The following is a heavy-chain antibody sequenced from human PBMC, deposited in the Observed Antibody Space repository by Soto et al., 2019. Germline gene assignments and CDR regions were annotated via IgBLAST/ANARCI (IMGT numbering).Heavy chain of an antibody. V-gene: IGHV5-51*01. CDR2: IYPGDSDT. D-gene: IGHD6-13*01. CDR3: ARHHGSPGSYFGLDV. CDR1: GYSFTSYW. J-gene: IGHJ6*02. Sequence: XESLKISCKGSGYSFTSYWINWVRQMPGKGLEWMGIIYPGDSDTRYSPSFQGQVTISADKSIDTAYLQWRSLKASDTAVYYCARHHGSPGSYFGLDVWGQGTTVTDSS.